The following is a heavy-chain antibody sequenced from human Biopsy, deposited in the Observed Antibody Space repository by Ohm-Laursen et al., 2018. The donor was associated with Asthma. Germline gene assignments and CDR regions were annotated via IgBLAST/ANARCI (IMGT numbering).Heavy chain of an antibody. Sequence: SSVKVSCKTSGYTFNSAGITWVRQAPGQGLEWMGWISVYNGNTKVAKKLQDRVTMITDTSTSTAYMELRSLRSDDTAVYFCARAVDYSHYYGIDVWGQGTTVTVS. D-gene: IGHD3-10*01. CDR3: ARAVDYSHYYGIDV. V-gene: IGHV1-18*01. CDR1: GYTFNSAG. CDR2: ISVYNGNT. J-gene: IGHJ6*02.